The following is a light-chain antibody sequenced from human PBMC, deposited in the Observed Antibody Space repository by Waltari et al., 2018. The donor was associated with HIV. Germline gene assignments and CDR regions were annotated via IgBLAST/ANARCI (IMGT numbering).Light chain of an antibody. Sequence: DSVMTQSPLSLPVTPGEEACIWCRASQVLLHGSGFDYLDWYLQKPVQPPQLLIYLGSNRASGVSDRFSGSGSGTDFTLEISKVEPEDVWVYFCMQSLQTPLTFGGGTKVE. V-gene: IGKV2-28*01. CDR1: QVLLHGSGFDY. CDR2: LGS. J-gene: IGKJ4*01. CDR3: MQSLQTPLT.